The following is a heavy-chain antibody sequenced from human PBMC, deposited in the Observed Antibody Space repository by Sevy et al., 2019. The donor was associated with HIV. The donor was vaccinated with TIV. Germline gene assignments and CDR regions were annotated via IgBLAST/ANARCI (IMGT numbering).Heavy chain of an antibody. CDR1: GGSISSYY. CDR3: ARVPPRDYYGSGSRGWFDP. V-gene: IGHV4-59*01. Sequence: SETLSLTCTVSGGSISSYYWSWIRQPPGKGLEWIGYIYYSGSTNYNPSLKSRVTISVDTSKNQFSRKLSSVTAADTAVYYCARVPPRDYYGSGSRGWFDPWGQGTLVTVSS. J-gene: IGHJ5*02. D-gene: IGHD3-10*01. CDR2: IYYSGST.